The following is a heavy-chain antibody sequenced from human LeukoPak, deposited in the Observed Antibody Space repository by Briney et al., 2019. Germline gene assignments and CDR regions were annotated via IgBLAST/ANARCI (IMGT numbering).Heavy chain of an antibody. J-gene: IGHJ5*02. CDR1: GFTFSSYG. D-gene: IGHD4-17*01. Sequence: PGRSLGLSCAASGFTFSSYGMHWVRQAPGKGLEWVAVISYDGSNKYYADSVKGRFTISRDNSKNTLYLQMNSLRAEDTAVYYCAKEDYGDYASFWFDPWGQGTLVTVSS. CDR2: ISYDGSNK. V-gene: IGHV3-30*18. CDR3: AKEDYGDYASFWFDP.